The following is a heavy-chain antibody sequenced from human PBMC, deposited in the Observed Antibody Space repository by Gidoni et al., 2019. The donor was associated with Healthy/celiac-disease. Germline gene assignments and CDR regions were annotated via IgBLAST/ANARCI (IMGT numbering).Heavy chain of an antibody. CDR2: INHSGST. J-gene: IGHJ6*02. Sequence: QVQLQQWGAGLLKPSETLSLPCAVYGGSFSGYYWSWIRQPPGKGLEWIGEINHSGSTNYNPSLKSRVTISVDTSKNQFSLKLSSVTAADTAVYYCARGKVRYPPVTYGMDVWGQGTTVTVSS. D-gene: IGHD3-9*01. CDR3: ARGKVRYPPVTYGMDV. CDR1: GGSFSGYY. V-gene: IGHV4-34*01.